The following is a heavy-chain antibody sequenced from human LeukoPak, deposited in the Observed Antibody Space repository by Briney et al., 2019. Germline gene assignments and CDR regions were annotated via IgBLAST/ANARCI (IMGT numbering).Heavy chain of an antibody. CDR3: ATDRSRRSLAFFDY. CDR2: FDPEGGET. V-gene: IGHV1-24*01. Sequence: ASVKVSCKVSGYTLTELSMHWVRQAPGKGLEWMGGFDPEGGETIYAQKFQGRVTMTEDTSTDTAYMELSSLRSEDTAVYYCATDRSRRSLAFFDYWGQGTLVTVSS. CDR1: GYTLTELS. J-gene: IGHJ4*02.